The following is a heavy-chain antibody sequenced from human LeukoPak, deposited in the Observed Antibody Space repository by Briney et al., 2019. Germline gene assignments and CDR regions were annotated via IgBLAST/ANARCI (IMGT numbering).Heavy chain of an antibody. CDR2: IYYSGST. CDR1: GGSISSYY. CDR3: ARYSGSYNDAFDI. D-gene: IGHD1-26*01. J-gene: IGHJ3*02. V-gene: IGHV4-59*01. Sequence: PSETLSLTCTVSGGSISSYYWSWIRQPPGKGLEWIGYIYYSGSTNYNPSLKGRVTISVDTSKNQFSLKLSSVTAADTAVYYCARYSGSYNDAFDIWGQGTMVTVSS.